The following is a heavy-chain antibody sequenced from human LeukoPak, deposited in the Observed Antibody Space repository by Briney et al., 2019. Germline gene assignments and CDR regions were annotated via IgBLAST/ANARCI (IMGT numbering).Heavy chain of an antibody. J-gene: IGHJ4*02. Sequence: SETLSLTCTFSGGAISSYYWSWIRQPPGKGLEWIGYIYYSGSTNYNPSLKSRVTISVDTSKNQLSLKLSTVTAADTAVYHCARAQYAATAGTFDYWGQGTLVTVSS. CDR1: GGAISSYY. CDR2: IYYSGST. CDR3: ARAQYAATAGTFDY. D-gene: IGHD6-13*01. V-gene: IGHV4-59*01.